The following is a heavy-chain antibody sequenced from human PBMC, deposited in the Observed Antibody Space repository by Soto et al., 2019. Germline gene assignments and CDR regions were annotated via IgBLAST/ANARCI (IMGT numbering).Heavy chain of an antibody. J-gene: IGHJ4*02. V-gene: IGHV1-3*05. D-gene: IGHD3-16*02. Sequence: QVQLAQSGAEERKPGASVKVSCEATGYTFTAYAMHWVRQAPGQRLEWMGWINPANGNTKYSQKFQGRLTITSDRSANAVYMELNSLTSEDTAMYYCTRSAISPYGGLIGPFDFWGQGNLVTGSS. CDR2: INPANGNT. CDR1: GYTFTAYA. CDR3: TRSAISPYGGLIGPFDF.